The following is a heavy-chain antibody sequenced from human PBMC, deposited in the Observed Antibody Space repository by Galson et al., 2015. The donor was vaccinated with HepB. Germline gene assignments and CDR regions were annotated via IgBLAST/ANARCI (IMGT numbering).Heavy chain of an antibody. CDR2: INQDGSEK. CDR1: GFTFSSFW. V-gene: IGHV3-7*03. Sequence: SLRLSCAASGFTFSSFWMSWVRQAPGKGLEWVANINQDGSEKYYVDSVKGRFTISRDNAKNSLYLQMNSLRAEDTAVYYCARDGVGYCSSTNCRNWFDPWGQGTLVTVSS. J-gene: IGHJ5*02. CDR3: ARDGVGYCSSTNCRNWFDP. D-gene: IGHD2-2*01.